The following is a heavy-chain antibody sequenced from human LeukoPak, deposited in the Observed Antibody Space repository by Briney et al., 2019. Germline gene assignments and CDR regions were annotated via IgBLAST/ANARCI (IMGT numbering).Heavy chain of an antibody. V-gene: IGHV3-23*01. CDR1: GFTFTNYA. J-gene: IGHJ6*04. D-gene: IGHD6-13*01. CDR3: ARFRWYSTRMDV. Sequence: QPGGSLRLSCAASGFTFTNYAMSWVRQAPGKGLEWVSALSGSGDSTYYADSVKGRFTISRDNAKNSLYLQMNSLRAEDTAVYYCARFRWYSTRMDVWGKGTTVTVSS. CDR2: LSGSGDST.